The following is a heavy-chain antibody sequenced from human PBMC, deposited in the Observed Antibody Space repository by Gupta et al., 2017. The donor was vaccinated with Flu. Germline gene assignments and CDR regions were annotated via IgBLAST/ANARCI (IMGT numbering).Heavy chain of an antibody. Sequence: EVQLVESGGGLVKPGGSLRLSCAVSGFTFSNAWMSWVRQAPGKGLEWVGRIKKKTDGGTTDYAAPVKGRFTISRDDSKNTLYLQMNSLKTEDTAVYYCATDYYYDSSGLFDYWGQGTLVTVSS. D-gene: IGHD3-22*01. CDR3: ATDYYYDSSGLFDY. CDR1: GFTFSNAW. J-gene: IGHJ4*02. V-gene: IGHV3-15*01. CDR2: IKKKTDGGTT.